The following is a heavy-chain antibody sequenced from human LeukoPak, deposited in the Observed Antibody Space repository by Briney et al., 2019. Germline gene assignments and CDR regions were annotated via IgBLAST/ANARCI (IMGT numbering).Heavy chain of an antibody. V-gene: IGHV1-69*06. CDR3: ARECSTSCYRVPQGFDY. CDR2: IIPIFGTA. D-gene: IGHD2-2*01. J-gene: IGHJ4*02. CDR1: GGTFSSYA. Sequence: GASVKVSCNASGGTFSSYAIGWGRQAPGQGLEWMGRIIPIFGTANYAQKFQGRVTITADKSTSTAYMELSSLRSEDTAVYYCARECSTSCYRVPQGFDYWGQGTLVTVSS.